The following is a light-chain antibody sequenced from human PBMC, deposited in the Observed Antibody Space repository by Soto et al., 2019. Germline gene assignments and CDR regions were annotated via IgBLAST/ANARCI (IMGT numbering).Light chain of an antibody. Sequence: EMVTTQSPATLSVSPGERATLSCRASQSVSSNLAWYQQKPGQAPRLLIYGASTRATGIPARFSGSGSGTEFTLTISSLQSEDFAVYYCQQYNNWPPWTFGQGTKVDIK. V-gene: IGKV3-15*01. J-gene: IGKJ1*01. CDR1: QSVSSN. CDR2: GAS. CDR3: QQYNNWPPWT.